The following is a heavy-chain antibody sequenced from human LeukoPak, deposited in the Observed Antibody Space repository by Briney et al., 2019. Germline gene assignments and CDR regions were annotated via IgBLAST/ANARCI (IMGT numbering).Heavy chain of an antibody. D-gene: IGHD1-26*01. CDR2: INWNGGST. CDR3: AKLGAA. V-gene: IGHV3-20*04. J-gene: IGHJ6*02. Sequence: SGGSLWLSCAASGFSFRNNNMNWVCQAPGKGLGWVSGINWNGGSTGYADSVKGRFTISRDNAKNSLYLQMNILRAEDTAVYYYAKLGAAWGQGTTVTVSS. CDR1: GFSFRNNN.